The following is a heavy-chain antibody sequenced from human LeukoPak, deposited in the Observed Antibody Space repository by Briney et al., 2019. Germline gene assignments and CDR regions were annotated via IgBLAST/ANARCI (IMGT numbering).Heavy chain of an antibody. CDR2: IYYSGST. J-gene: IGHJ5*02. CDR3: ARQIVVVPAAINWFDP. D-gene: IGHD2-2*02. V-gene: IGHV4-59*01. CDR1: GGSISSYY. Sequence: SETLSLTCTVSGGSISSYYWSWIRQPTGKGLEWIGYIYYSGSTNYNPSLKSRVTISVDTSKNQFSLKLSSVTAADTAVYYCARQIVVVPAAINWFDPWGQGTLVTVSS.